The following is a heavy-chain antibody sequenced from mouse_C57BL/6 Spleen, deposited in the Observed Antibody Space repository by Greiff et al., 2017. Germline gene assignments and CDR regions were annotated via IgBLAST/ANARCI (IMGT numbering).Heavy chain of an antibody. CDR2: IDPSDSYT. CDR1: GYTFTSYW. V-gene: IGHV1-50*01. CDR3: ARGRVTLDY. D-gene: IGHD2-5*01. J-gene: IGHJ2*01. Sequence: QVQLQQSGAELVKPGASVKLSCKASGYTFTSYWMQWVKQRPGQGLEWIGEIDPSDSYTNYNQKFKGKATLTVDTSSSTAYMQLSSLTSEDSAVYYCARGRVTLDYWGQGTALTVSS.